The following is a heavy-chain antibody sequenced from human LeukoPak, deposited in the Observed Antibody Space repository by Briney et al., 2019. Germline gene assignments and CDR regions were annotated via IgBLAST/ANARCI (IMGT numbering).Heavy chain of an antibody. Sequence: GGSLRLSCAASGFTFSSYWMYWVRQAPGKGLVWVSRINTDGSSTTYADSVKGRFTISRDNAKNTVSLQVNSLRAEDTGVYYCARAPSEIGGYYPEYFRHWGQGTLVTVSS. CDR1: GFTFSSYW. V-gene: IGHV3-74*01. CDR2: INTDGSST. D-gene: IGHD3-22*01. J-gene: IGHJ1*01. CDR3: ARAPSEIGGYYPEYFRH.